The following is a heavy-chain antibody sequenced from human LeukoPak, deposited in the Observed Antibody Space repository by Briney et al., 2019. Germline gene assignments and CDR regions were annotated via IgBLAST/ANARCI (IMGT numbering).Heavy chain of an antibody. CDR2: IYYSGST. J-gene: IGHJ4*02. V-gene: IGHV4-59*01. CDR1: GGSISSYY. CDR3: ARSQVIQLWSQFDY. Sequence: SETLSLTCTVSGGSISSYYWSWIRQPPRKGLEWIGYIYYSGSTNYNPSLKSRVTISVDTSKNQFSLKLSSVTAADTAVYYCARSQVIQLWSQFDYWGQGTLVAVSS. D-gene: IGHD5-18*01.